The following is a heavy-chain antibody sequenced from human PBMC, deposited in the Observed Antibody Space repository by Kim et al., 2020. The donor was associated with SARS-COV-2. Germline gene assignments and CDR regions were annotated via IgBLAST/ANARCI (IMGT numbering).Heavy chain of an antibody. CDR1: GYTFTSYG. J-gene: IGHJ6*02. D-gene: IGHD4-17*01. CDR3: ARDGVGLTTVTATYYYYGMDV. CDR2: ISAYNGNT. Sequence: ASVKVSCKASGYTFTSYGISWVRQAPGQGLEWMGWISAYNGNTNYAQKLQGRVTMTTDTSTSTAYMELRSLRSDDTAVYYCARDGVGLTTVTATYYYYGMDVWGQGTTVTVSS. V-gene: IGHV1-18*04.